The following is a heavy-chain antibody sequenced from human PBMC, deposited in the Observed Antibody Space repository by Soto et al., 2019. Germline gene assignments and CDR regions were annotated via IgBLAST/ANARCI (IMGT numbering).Heavy chain of an antibody. CDR3: ARYTVRTLMDV. J-gene: IGHJ6*02. Sequence: QVPLVQSGAEVKKPGASVKVSCKASGYTFTSYAMHWVRQAPGQRLEWMGWINAGNGNTKYSQKFQGRVTITRDTSASSAYMELSSLRSEDTAVYYCARYTVRTLMDVWGQGTTVTVSS. CDR2: INAGNGNT. D-gene: IGHD3-22*01. V-gene: IGHV1-3*01. CDR1: GYTFTSYA.